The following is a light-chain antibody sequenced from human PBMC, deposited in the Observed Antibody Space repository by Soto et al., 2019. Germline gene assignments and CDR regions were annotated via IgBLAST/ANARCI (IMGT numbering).Light chain of an antibody. V-gene: IGLV2-11*01. J-gene: IGLJ1*01. CDR2: DVS. CDR1: SSDVGGYNY. CDR3: CSYAGSYTSYV. Sequence: QSALTQPRSVSGSPGQSVTISCTGTSSDVGGYNYVSWYQQHPGKAPKLMIYDVSKRPSGVPDRFSGSKSGNTASLTISGLQAEDEADYYCCSYAGSYTSYVFGNGAKV.